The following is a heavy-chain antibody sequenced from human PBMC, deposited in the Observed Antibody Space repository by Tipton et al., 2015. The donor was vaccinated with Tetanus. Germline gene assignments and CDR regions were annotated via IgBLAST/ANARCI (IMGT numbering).Heavy chain of an antibody. J-gene: IGHJ4*02. V-gene: IGHV4-31*03. CDR2: IYYSGST. D-gene: IGHD4-17*01. CDR3: ARGRATDYGDYVHPFDY. Sequence: LRLSCTVSGGSISSGGYYWSWIRQHLGKGLEWIGYIYYSGSTYYNPSLKSRVTISVDTSKNRFSLKLSSVPAADTAVYYCARGRATDYGDYVHPFDYWGQGTLVTVSS. CDR1: GGSISSGGYY.